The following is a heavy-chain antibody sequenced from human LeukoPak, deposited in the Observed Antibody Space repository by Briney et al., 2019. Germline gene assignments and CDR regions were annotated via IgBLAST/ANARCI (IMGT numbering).Heavy chain of an antibody. Sequence: SLRICCAASGFTFDDYAIHWVRQAPGKGLEWVSGINWNSGIIDYADSVKGRFTISRDNDKNSLYLQMNSLRAEDTALYHCAKGLFRGTIVRGPIDYWGQGTLVTVSS. CDR2: INWNSGII. D-gene: IGHD3-10*01. V-gene: IGHV3-9*01. CDR1: GFTFDDYA. J-gene: IGHJ4*02. CDR3: AKGLFRGTIVRGPIDY.